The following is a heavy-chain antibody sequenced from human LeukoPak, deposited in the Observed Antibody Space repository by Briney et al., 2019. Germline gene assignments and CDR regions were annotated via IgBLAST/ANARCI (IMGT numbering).Heavy chain of an antibody. CDR1: GYTFTGYY. J-gene: IGHJ4*02. Sequence: ASVKVSCKASGYTFTGYYMHWVRQAPGQGLEWIGWINPNSGGTNYAQKFQGRVTMTRDTSISTAYMELSRLRSDDTAVYYCASPSPVDTVIGIGYWGQGTLVTVSS. D-gene: IGHD5-18*01. CDR2: INPNSGGT. V-gene: IGHV1-2*02. CDR3: ASPSPVDTVIGIGY.